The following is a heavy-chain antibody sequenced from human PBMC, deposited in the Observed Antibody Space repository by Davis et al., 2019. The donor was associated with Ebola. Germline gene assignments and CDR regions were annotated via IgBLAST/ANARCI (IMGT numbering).Heavy chain of an antibody. CDR2: IFYSGCT. CDR1: GGSINTFY. D-gene: IGHD7-27*01. V-gene: IGHV4-59*01. Sequence: MPGGSLRLSCTVSGGSINTFYWNWLRQPPGKGLEWIGNIFYSGCTNYNPSLKSRVTISVDTSKNQFSLKLRSVAAADTAVYYCARGTSGAEHWGQGTLATVSS. CDR3: ARGTSGAEH. J-gene: IGHJ4*02.